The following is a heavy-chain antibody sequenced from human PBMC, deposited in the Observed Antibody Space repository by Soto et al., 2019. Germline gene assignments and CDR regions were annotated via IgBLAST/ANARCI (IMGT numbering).Heavy chain of an antibody. CDR1: GGSLSDYF. D-gene: IGHD3-16*01. Sequence: SEPLSLTCVVSGGSLSDYFWSWIRQPPGMALEWIGEINHLGSINYNPSLKSRVTMSVDTSKNQFSLTLNSVTAADTATYYCARGGLLHWADFYYMDVWDRGTTVPVSS. V-gene: IGHV4-34*01. J-gene: IGHJ6*03. CDR2: INHLGSI. CDR3: ARGGLLHWADFYYMDV.